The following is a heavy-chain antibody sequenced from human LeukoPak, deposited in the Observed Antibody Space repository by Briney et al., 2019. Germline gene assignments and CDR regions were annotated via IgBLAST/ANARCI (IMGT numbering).Heavy chain of an antibody. D-gene: IGHD3-9*01. V-gene: IGHV3-48*03. Sequence: GGSLRLFCAASGFTFSSYEMTWVRQAPGKGLEWVSYISSSGSTIYYADSVKGRFTISRDNAKNSLYLQMNSLRAEDTAVYYCARQRGDILTGYYMPRGFDYWGQGTLVTVSS. J-gene: IGHJ4*02. CDR1: GFTFSSYE. CDR2: ISSSGSTI. CDR3: ARQRGDILTGYYMPRGFDY.